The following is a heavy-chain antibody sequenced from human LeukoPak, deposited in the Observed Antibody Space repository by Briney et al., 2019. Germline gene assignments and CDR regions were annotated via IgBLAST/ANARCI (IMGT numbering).Heavy chain of an antibody. J-gene: IGHJ4*02. D-gene: IGHD4-17*01. V-gene: IGHV3-20*04. Sequence: GGSLRLSCAASGFTFSSYGMSWVRQAPGKGLEWVSGLKRNGGSTGYADSVKGRFTISRDNTKNSLYLQMNSLRAEDTALYYCASGLGYGDYAFDFWGQGTLVTVSS. CDR3: ASGLGYGDYAFDF. CDR2: LKRNGGST. CDR1: GFTFSSYG.